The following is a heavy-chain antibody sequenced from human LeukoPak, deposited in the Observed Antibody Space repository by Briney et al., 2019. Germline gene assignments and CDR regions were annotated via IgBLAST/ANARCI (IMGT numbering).Heavy chain of an antibody. Sequence: ASVKVSCKASGYTFTGYYMHWVRQAPGEGLEWMGWINPNSGGTKYAQKFQGRVTMTRDTSINTAYMEVRRLTSDDTAVYYCAXXXXTLAVAGDAFDIWGQGTMVTVSS. CDR2: INPNSGGT. CDR1: GYTFTGYY. J-gene: IGHJ3*02. CDR3: AXXXXTLAVAGDAFDI. D-gene: IGHD6-19*01. V-gene: IGHV1-2*02.